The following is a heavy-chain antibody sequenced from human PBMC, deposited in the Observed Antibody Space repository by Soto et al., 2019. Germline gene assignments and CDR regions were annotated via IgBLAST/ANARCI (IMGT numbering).Heavy chain of an antibody. J-gene: IGHJ4*02. D-gene: IGHD3-22*01. CDR1: GASISSYNY. V-gene: IGHV4-39*07. CDR2: IYYSGST. CDR3: ARGGSSGYLPFDY. Sequence: PSETLSLTCNVSGASISSYNYWGWFRQPPGKGLEWIGEIYYSGSTNYNPSLKSRVTISVDTSKNQFSLKLSSVTAADTAVYYCARGGSSGYLPFDYWGQGTLVTVSS.